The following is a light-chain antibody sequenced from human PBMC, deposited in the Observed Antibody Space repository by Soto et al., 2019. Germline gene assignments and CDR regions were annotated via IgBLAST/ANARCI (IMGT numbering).Light chain of an antibody. J-gene: IGKJ5*01. CDR2: GAS. CDR1: PSVRSSY. CDR3: QQYGSSPLIT. Sequence: EIVLTESPGTLSLSPGARATLSCRASPSVRSSYLAWYQQKPGQPPRLLIYGASSRATGIPDRFSGSGSGTDFTLTIRRLEPEDLAVYHCQQYGSSPLITVGQGTRLEIK. V-gene: IGKV3-20*01.